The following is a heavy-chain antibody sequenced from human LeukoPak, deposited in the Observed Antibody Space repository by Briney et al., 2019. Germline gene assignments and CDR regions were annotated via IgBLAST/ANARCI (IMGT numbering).Heavy chain of an antibody. J-gene: IGHJ4*02. Sequence: ASVKVSCKASGYTFTGYYMHWVRQAPGQGLEWMGWINPNSGGTNYAQKFQGRVPMTRDTSISTAYMELSRLRSDDTAVYYCASGYSSGWYYFDYWGQGTLVTVSS. V-gene: IGHV1-2*02. CDR2: INPNSGGT. CDR1: GYTFTGYY. D-gene: IGHD6-19*01. CDR3: ASGYSSGWYYFDY.